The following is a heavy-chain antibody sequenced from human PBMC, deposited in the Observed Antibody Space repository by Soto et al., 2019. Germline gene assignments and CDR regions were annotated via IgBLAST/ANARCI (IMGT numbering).Heavy chain of an antibody. CDR2: IVVGSGNT. D-gene: IGHD3-16*01. CDR1: GFTFTSSA. J-gene: IGHJ6*02. Sequence: ASVKVSCKASGFTFTSSAVQWVRQARGQRLEWIGWIVVGSGNTNYAQKFQERVTITRDMSTSTAYMELSSLRSEDTAVYYCAAGASLGLSVGVYYYYGMDVWGQRTTFTVSS. V-gene: IGHV1-58*01. CDR3: AAGASLGLSVGVYYYYGMDV.